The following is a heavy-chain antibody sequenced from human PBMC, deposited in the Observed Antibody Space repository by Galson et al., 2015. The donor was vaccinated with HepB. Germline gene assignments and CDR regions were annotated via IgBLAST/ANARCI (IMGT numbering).Heavy chain of an antibody. CDR3: TRPYSGYDDPDY. CDR1: GFTFSGPA. D-gene: IGHD5-12*01. Sequence: SLRLSCAASGFTFSGPAMHWVRQASGKGLEWVGRIRSKANSYATAYAASVKGRFTISRDDSKNTAYLQMNSLKTEDTAVYYCTRPYSGYDDPDYWGQGTLVTVSS. J-gene: IGHJ4*02. V-gene: IGHV3-73*01. CDR2: IRSKANSYAT.